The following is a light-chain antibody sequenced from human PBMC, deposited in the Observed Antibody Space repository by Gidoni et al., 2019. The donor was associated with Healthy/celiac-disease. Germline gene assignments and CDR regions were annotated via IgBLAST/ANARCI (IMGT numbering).Light chain of an antibody. CDR1: QSISSY. CDR2: AAS. Sequence: DIQMTQSPSSLSASVGDRVTITCRASQSISSYLNWYQQKPGKAPKLLIYAASSLQSGVPSRFSGSGSGTDFTLTISSLQPEDFATDYCQQSYSTPPVYTFGQGTKLEIK. CDR3: QQSYSTPPVYT. V-gene: IGKV1-39*01. J-gene: IGKJ2*01.